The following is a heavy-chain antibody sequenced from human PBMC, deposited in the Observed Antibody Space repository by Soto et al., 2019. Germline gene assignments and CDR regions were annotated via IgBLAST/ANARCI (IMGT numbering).Heavy chain of an antibody. V-gene: IGHV3-33*01. J-gene: IGHJ4*02. D-gene: IGHD3-16*01. Sequence: QVQLVESGGGVVKPGRSLRLSCPASGLPSGNFGMHWVRQAPGKGLEWVAFIGYDGGNKYYAESVKGRFTISRDNSKNTLYLQMNSLRAEDTAVYYCARDGDVNTGFGKDYWGQGTLVTVSS. CDR3: ARDGDVNTGFGKDY. CDR2: IGYDGGNK. CDR1: GLPSGNFG.